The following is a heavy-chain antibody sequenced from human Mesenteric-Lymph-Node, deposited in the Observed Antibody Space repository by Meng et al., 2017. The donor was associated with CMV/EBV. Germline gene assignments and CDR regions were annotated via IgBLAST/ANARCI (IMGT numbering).Heavy chain of an antibody. CDR2: IYPGDSEN. CDR3: ARGLAATTDFDY. D-gene: IGHD1-26*01. CDR1: GYKSPSYW. Sequence: CKGYGYKSPSYWIACVRQMPGQGLEWMGIIYPGDSENRCSPYCQGQVTISADKSINTAFLQWSSLKASDTGMYYCARGLAATTDFDYWGQGTLVTVSS. J-gene: IGHJ4*02. V-gene: IGHV5-51*01.